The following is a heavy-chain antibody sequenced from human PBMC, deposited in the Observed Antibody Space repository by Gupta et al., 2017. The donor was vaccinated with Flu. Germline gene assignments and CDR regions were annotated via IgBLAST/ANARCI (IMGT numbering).Heavy chain of an antibody. J-gene: IGHJ6*03. CDR3: AKCPRPSFYYYYMDV. CDR1: GFTFSNYG. V-gene: IGHV3-30*18. CDR2: ISYDGSNK. Sequence: QVQLVESGGGVVQPGRSLRLSCAASGFTFSNYGMHWVRQAPGKGLEWVAVISYDGSNKYYADSVKGRFTISRDNSKNTLYLQMNSLRAEDTAVYYCAKCPRPSFYYYYMDVWGKGTTVTVSS.